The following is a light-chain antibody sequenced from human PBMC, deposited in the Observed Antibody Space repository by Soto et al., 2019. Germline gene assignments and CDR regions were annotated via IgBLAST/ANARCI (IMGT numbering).Light chain of an antibody. J-gene: IGLJ1*01. Sequence: SALAQPASVSGSPGQSITISCTGTNSDVGDYNYVSWYQQHPGKVPKLILYGVSNRPSGVSDRFSGSKSGNTASLTISGLQAEDESDYYCCSYTSTSARVFGTGTKVTVL. V-gene: IGLV2-14*01. CDR3: CSYTSTSARV. CDR2: GVS. CDR1: NSDVGDYNY.